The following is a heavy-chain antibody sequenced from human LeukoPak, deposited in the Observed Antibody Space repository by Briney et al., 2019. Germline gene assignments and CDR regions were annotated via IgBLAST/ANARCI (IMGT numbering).Heavy chain of an antibody. CDR1: GYTLTELS. D-gene: IGHD3-10*01. J-gene: IGHJ4*02. Sequence: GASVKVSCKVSGYTLTELSMHWVRQAPGKGLEWMGGFDPEDGETIYAQKFQGRVTMTEDTSTDTAYMELSSLRSEDTAVYYCATMVRGDREYYFDYWGQGTLVTVSS. V-gene: IGHV1-24*01. CDR2: FDPEDGET. CDR3: ATMVRGDREYYFDY.